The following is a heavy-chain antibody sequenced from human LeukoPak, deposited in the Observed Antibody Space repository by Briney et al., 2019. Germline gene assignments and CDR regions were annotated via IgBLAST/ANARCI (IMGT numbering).Heavy chain of an antibody. D-gene: IGHD2-2*01. V-gene: IGHV3-23*01. J-gene: IGHJ6*04. CDR2: ISGSGGST. Sequence: GGSLRLSCAASGFTFSSYAMSWVRQAPGKGLEWVSAISGSGGSTYYADSVKGRFTISRDNSKNTLYLQMSSLRAEDTAVYYCAKDRTSCYAGCYYYGMDVWGKGTTVTVSS. CDR1: GFTFSSYA. CDR3: AKDRTSCYAGCYYYGMDV.